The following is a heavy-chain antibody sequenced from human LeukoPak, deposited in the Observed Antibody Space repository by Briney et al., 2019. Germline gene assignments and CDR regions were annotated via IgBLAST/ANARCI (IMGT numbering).Heavy chain of an antibody. CDR3: GKGSGSGTYYPKYYFDT. CDR1: GFTFSSYG. J-gene: IGHJ4*02. CDR2: ISGRGDNT. Sequence: GGSLRLSCAPSGFTFSSYGMSWVRQAPGRGLEWVSAISGRGDNTIYANSVKGRFSISTDISKNTLYLQMSGLRAEDTATYYCGKGSGSGTYYPKYYFDTWGQGTLVTVSS. V-gene: IGHV3-23*01. D-gene: IGHD3-10*01.